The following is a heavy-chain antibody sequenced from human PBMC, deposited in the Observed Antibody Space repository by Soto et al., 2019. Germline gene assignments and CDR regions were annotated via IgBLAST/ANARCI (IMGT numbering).Heavy chain of an antibody. Sequence: QVQLQESGPGLVKPSETLSLTCTVSGGSVSSGSYYWSWIRQPPGKGLEWIGYIYYSGSTNYNPSLKGRVTISVDTSKNQFPLELGFVAGADTAVYYCGGVNDILTGSSMNWFDPWGQGTLVTVSS. V-gene: IGHV4-61*01. CDR1: GGSVSSGSYY. CDR3: GGVNDILTGSSMNWFDP. CDR2: IYYSGST. D-gene: IGHD3-9*01. J-gene: IGHJ5*02.